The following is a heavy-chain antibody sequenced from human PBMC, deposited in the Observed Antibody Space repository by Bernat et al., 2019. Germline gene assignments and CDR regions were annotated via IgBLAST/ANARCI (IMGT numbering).Heavy chain of an antibody. CDR3: ASPMGPETGIVDY. D-gene: IGHD1-14*01. CDR2: IYYSGST. CDR1: GGSISSSSYY. V-gene: IGHV4-39*01. Sequence: LQLQESGPGLVKPSETLSLTCTVSGGSISSSSYYWGWIRQPPGKGLEWIGSIYYSGSTYYNPSLKSRVTISVDTSKNQFSLKLSSVTAADTAVYYCASPMGPETGIVDYWGQGTLVTVSS. J-gene: IGHJ4*02.